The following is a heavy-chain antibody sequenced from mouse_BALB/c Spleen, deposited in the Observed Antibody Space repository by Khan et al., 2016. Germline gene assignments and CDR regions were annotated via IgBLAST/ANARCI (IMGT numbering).Heavy chain of an antibody. Sequence: EVELVESGGGLVQPGGSLRLSCATSGFTLIDYYMNWVCQPPGKALEWLGFIRTNANGFTTEYSAPVRGRFTISRDTFQSILYLQMNTLRDEARGTYYSARDKGGRLLDYWGQGTTRTVSS. CDR1: GFTLIDYY. J-gene: IGHJ2*01. CDR3: ARDKGGRLLDY. CDR2: IRTNANGFTT. D-gene: IGHD3-3*01. V-gene: IGHV7-3*02.